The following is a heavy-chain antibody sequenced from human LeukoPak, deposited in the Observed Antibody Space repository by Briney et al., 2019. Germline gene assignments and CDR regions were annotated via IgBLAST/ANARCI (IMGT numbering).Heavy chain of an antibody. CDR2: ISSSSYI. J-gene: IGHJ4*02. Sequence: GGSLRLSCAASGSTFSSYSMNWVRQAPGKGLEWVSSISSSSYIYYADSVKGRFTISRDNAKNSLYLQMNSLRAEDTAVYYCARDAGLQQYYFDYWGQGTLVTVSS. CDR1: GSTFSSYS. CDR3: ARDAGLQQYYFDY. V-gene: IGHV3-21*01. D-gene: IGHD5-24*01.